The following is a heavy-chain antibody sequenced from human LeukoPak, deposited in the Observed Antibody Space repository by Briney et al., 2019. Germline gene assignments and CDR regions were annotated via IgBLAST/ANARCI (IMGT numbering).Heavy chain of an antibody. J-gene: IGHJ4*02. V-gene: IGHV4-34*01. CDR2: INHSGST. CDR3: ARVPGYYDSSGSFSFDH. CDR1: GGSISSYY. Sequence: SETLSLTCTVSGGSISSYYWSWIRQPPGKGLEWIGEINHSGSTNYSPSLKSRVTISVDTSKNQFSLKLSSVTAADTAVYYCARVPGYYDSSGSFSFDHWGQGTLVTVSS. D-gene: IGHD3-22*01.